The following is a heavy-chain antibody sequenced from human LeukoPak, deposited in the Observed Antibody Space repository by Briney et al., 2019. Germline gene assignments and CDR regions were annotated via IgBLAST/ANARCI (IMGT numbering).Heavy chain of an antibody. D-gene: IGHD1-26*01. J-gene: IGHJ4*02. CDR3: ARVSVGATQFDY. CDR1: GGTFSSYA. V-gene: IGHV1-18*01. CDR2: ISAYNGNT. Sequence: GASVKVSCKASGGTFSSYAISRVRQAPGQGLEWMGWISAYNGNTNYAQKPQGRVTMTTDTSTSTAYMELRSLRSDDTAVYYCARVSVGATQFDYWGQGTLVTVSS.